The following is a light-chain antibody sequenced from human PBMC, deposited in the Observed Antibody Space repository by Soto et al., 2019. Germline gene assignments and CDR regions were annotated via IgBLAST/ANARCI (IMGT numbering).Light chain of an antibody. J-gene: IGKJ1*01. Sequence: EIVMTQSPATLSVSPGERATLSCRASQSVSSNLAWYQQKPGQAPRLLIYGASTRATGNPARFSGSRSGTEFTLTISSLQSEDFAVYYCQHYNTWPRTFGQGTKVEIK. CDR3: QHYNTWPRT. CDR1: QSVSSN. V-gene: IGKV3-15*01. CDR2: GAS.